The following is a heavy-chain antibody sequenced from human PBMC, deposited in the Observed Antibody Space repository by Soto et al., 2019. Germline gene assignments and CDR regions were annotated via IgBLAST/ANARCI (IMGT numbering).Heavy chain of an antibody. CDR2: ISYDGRNK. CDR3: AKDRRIQCPTGIDY. V-gene: IGHV3-30*18. D-gene: IGHD4-4*01. Sequence: GGSLRLSCATSGFIFSNHGMHWVRQAPGKGLEWVAIISYDGRNKYYGDSVKGRFTISRENSKRTLYLQMNSLTTEATAIYYCAKDRRIQCPTGIDYWGQGTLVTVSS. J-gene: IGHJ4*02. CDR1: GFIFSNHG.